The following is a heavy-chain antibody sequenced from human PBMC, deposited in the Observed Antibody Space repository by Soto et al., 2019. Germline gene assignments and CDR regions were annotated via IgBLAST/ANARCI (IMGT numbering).Heavy chain of an antibody. CDR3: ARARDFWSGPFDY. D-gene: IGHD3-3*01. CDR1: GGTFSSYA. V-gene: IGHV1-69*13. Sequence: SVKVSCKASGGTFSSYAISWVRQAPGQGLEWMGGIIPIFGTANYAQKFQGRVTITADESTSTAYMELSSLRSEDTAVYYCARARDFWSGPFDYWGQGTLVTVSS. J-gene: IGHJ4*02. CDR2: IIPIFGTA.